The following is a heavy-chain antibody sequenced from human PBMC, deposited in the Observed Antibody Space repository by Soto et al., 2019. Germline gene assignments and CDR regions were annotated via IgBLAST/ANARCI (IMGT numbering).Heavy chain of an antibody. J-gene: IGHJ6*02. CDR3: ASGRKHLVGDYDGMDV. CDR1: GFTFSSYG. CDR2: IGYDGSNK. D-gene: IGHD6-13*01. Sequence: QVQLVESGGGVVQPGRSRRLSCAASGFTFSSYGMHWVRQAPGKGLEWVAVIGYDGSNKYYADSVKGRFSISRDNSKNTLYLQMNSLRAEDTAVYYCASGRKHLVGDYDGMDVWGQGTTVTVSS. V-gene: IGHV3-33*01.